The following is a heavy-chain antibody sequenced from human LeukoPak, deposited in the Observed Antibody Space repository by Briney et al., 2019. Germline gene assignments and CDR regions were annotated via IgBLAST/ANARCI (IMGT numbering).Heavy chain of an antibody. CDR1: GFTFSSYA. CDR2: ISYDGSNK. CDR3: ARDRDGYNLEGSFDY. Sequence: GGSLSLSCAASGFTFSSYAMHWVRQAPGKGLEWVAVISYDGSNKYYADSVKGRFTISRDNSKNTLYLQMNSLGAEDTAVYYCARDRDGYNLEGSFDYWGQGTLVTVSS. J-gene: IGHJ4*02. V-gene: IGHV3-30-3*01. D-gene: IGHD5-24*01.